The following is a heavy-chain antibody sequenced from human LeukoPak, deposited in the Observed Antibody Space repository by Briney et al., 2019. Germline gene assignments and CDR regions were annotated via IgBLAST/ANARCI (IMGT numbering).Heavy chain of an antibody. V-gene: IGHV1-46*01. CDR3: ARDGGSYLIAGDY. J-gene: IGHJ4*02. CDR2: INANDGST. CDR1: GYTFTSYW. D-gene: IGHD1-26*01. Sequence: GASVNVSCKASGYTFTSYWIQWVRQAPGQGLAWMALINANDGSTAYALKFQGRVTMTRDTSTITVYMDLSSLTSEDTAVYYCARDGGSYLIAGDYWGQGTLVTVSS.